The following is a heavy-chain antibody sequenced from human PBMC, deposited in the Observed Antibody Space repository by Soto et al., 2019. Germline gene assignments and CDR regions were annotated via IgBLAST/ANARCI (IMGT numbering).Heavy chain of an antibody. D-gene: IGHD2-2*01. J-gene: IGHJ4*02. CDR3: ATNTSLDY. CDR2: IYSGVST. V-gene: IGHV3-53*02. CDR1: GFTVSNNY. Sequence: EVQLVETGGGLIQPGGSLRLSCAASGFTVSNNYMSWVRQAPGKGLEWVSRIYSGVSTFYAGSVKGPIAITRDNSKNTLFLQMNSLTAEYTAVYFCATNTSLDYWGQGTLVTVSS.